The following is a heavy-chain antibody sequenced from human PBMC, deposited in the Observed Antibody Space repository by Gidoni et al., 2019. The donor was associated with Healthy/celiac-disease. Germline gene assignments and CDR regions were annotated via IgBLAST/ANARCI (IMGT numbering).Heavy chain of an antibody. Sequence: QVQLVQSGAEVKKPGASVKVSCKASGYTFTSYGISWVRQAPGQGLEWMGWISAYNGNTNYAQKLQGRVTMTTDTSTSTAYMELRSLRSDDTAVYYCARDSFVQLERRQLDYYYYGMDVWGQGTTVTVSS. CDR3: ARDSFVQLERRQLDYYYYGMDV. CDR2: ISAYNGNT. V-gene: IGHV1-18*01. D-gene: IGHD1-1*01. CDR1: GYTFTSYG. J-gene: IGHJ6*02.